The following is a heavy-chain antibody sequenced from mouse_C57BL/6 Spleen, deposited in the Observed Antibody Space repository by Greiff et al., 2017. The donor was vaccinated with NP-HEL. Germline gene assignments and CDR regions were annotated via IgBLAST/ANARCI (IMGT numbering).Heavy chain of an antibody. CDR2: IWRGGST. D-gene: IGHD1-1*01. V-gene: IGHV2-5*01. Sequence: VKLMESGPGLVQPSQSLSITCPVSGFSLTSYGVHWVRQSPGKGLEWLGVIWRGGSTDYNEAFMSRLSITKDNSKSQVFFKMNSLQADDTAIYYCAKKETTEWYFDVWGTGTTVTVSS. CDR1: GFSLTSYG. CDR3: AKKETTEWYFDV. J-gene: IGHJ1*03.